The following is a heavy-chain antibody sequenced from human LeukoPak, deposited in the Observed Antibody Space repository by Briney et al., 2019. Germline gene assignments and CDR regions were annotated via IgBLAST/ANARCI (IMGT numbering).Heavy chain of an antibody. Sequence: PGRSLRLSCAASGFTFSSYGMHWVRQAPGKGLEWVAVIWYYGSNKYYADSVKGRFTISRDNSKNTLYLQMNSLRAEDTAVYYCARGSSGWYPGPFDYWGQGTRVSVSS. V-gene: IGHV3-33*01. D-gene: IGHD6-19*01. CDR1: GFTFSSYG. CDR3: ARGSSGWYPGPFDY. J-gene: IGHJ4*02. CDR2: IWYYGSNK.